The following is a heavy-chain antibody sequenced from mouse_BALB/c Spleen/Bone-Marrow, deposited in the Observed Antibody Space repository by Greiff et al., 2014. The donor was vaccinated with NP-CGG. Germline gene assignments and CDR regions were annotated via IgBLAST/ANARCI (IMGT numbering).Heavy chain of an antibody. J-gene: IGHJ2*01. Sequence: EVQLVESGAELVKPGASVKLSCTASGFNIKDTYMHWVKQRPEQGLEWIGRIYPANGNTKYDPKFQGKATITADTSSNTAYLQLSSLTSEDTAVYYCARYRLGTYFDYWGQGTTLTVSS. CDR2: IYPANGNT. V-gene: IGHV14-3*02. CDR3: ARYRLGTYFDY. CDR1: GFNIKDTY. D-gene: IGHD2-14*01.